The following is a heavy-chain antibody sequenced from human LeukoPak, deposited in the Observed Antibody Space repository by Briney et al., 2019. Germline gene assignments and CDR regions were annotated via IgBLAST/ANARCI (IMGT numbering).Heavy chain of an antibody. CDR2: INHSGST. V-gene: IGHV4-34*01. CDR3: ARGTPIVVVPAAAKHFDY. Sequence: SETLSLTCAVYGGSFSGYYWSWIRQPPGKGLEWIGEINHSGSTNYNPSLKSRVTISVGTSKNQFSLKLSSVTAADTAVYYCARGTPIVVVPAAAKHFDYWGQGTLVTVSS. J-gene: IGHJ4*02. D-gene: IGHD2-2*01. CDR1: GGSFSGYY.